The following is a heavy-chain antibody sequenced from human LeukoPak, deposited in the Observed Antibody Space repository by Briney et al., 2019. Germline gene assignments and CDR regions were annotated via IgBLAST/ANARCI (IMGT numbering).Heavy chain of an antibody. Sequence: SETLSLTCTVSGGSISSYYWSWIRQPAGKGLEWIGRIYTSGSTTYNPSLKSRVTMSVDTSKNQFSLKLSSVTAADTAIYYCAKNGDRGAYCSGGSCYPYYYYYMDVWGKGTTVTISS. J-gene: IGHJ6*03. CDR3: AKNGDRGAYCSGGSCYPYYYYYMDV. CDR1: GGSISSYY. CDR2: IYTSGST. V-gene: IGHV4-4*07. D-gene: IGHD2-15*01.